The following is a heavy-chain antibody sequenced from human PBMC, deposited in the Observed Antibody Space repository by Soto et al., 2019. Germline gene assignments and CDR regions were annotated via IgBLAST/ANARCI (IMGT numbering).Heavy chain of an antibody. D-gene: IGHD3-9*01. CDR2: ISSSSSYI. CDR1: GFTFSSYS. Sequence: GGSLRLSCAASGFTFSSYSMNWVRQAPGKGLEWVSSISSSSSYIYYTDSVKGRFTISRDNAKNSLYLQMNTLRAEDTAVYYCASVRRPNYDILNCYREDLYGMDFWGQGTTVTVSS. J-gene: IGHJ6*02. CDR3: ASVRRPNYDILNCYREDLYGMDF. V-gene: IGHV3-21*01.